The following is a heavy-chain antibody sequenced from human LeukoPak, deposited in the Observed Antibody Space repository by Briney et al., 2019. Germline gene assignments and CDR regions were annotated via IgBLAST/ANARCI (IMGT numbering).Heavy chain of an antibody. Sequence: GRSLRLSCAASGFTFDDYAMHWVRQAPGKGLEWVSGISWNSGSYIYYADSVKGRFTISRDNAKNSLYLQMNSLRADDTAMYYCARDLSSSTSCYTYWGQGTLVTVSS. CDR3: ARDLSSSTSCYTY. V-gene: IGHV3-9*01. CDR1: GFTFDDYA. J-gene: IGHJ4*02. D-gene: IGHD2-2*02. CDR2: ISWNSGSYI.